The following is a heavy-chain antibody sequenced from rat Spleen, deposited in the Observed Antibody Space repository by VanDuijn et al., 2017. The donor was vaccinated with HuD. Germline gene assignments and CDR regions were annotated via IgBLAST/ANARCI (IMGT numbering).Heavy chain of an antibody. J-gene: IGHJ2*01. CDR2: ISTSGGST. CDR3: ARRHYGYTDYFDY. V-gene: IGHV5S13*01. Sequence: EVQLVESGGGLVQPGRSLKLSCAASGFTFSNYGMAWVRQAPTKGLEWVASISTSGGSTYYRDSVKGRFTISSDNAKSTLYLQMDSLRSEDTATYYCARRHYGYTDYFDYWGQGVMVTVSS. CDR1: GFTFSNYG. D-gene: IGHD1-9*01.